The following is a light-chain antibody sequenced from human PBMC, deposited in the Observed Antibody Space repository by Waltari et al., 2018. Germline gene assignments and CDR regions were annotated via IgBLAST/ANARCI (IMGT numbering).Light chain of an antibody. J-gene: IGKJ1*01. CDR1: QSVSRA. Sequence: EIVLTQSPGSLSSSPGERVTLSCRASQSVSRALAWYQQKPGQAPRLLIFGASNRATGIPDRFSGSGSETDFSLTISRQEPEDFAVYYCQHYVRLPATFGRGTKVE. V-gene: IGKV3-20*01. CDR2: GAS. CDR3: QHYVRLPAT.